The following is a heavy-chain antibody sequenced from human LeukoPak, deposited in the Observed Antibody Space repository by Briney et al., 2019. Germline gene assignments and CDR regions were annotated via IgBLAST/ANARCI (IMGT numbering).Heavy chain of an antibody. J-gene: IGHJ5*02. CDR3: ARGFRRQKNWFDP. D-gene: IGHD2/OR15-2a*01. CDR1: GGSFSGYY. Sequence: PSETLSLTCAVYGGSFSGYYWSWIRQPPGKGLEWIGEINHSGSTNYNPSLKSRVTISVDTSKNQFSLKLSSVTAADTAVYYCARGFRRQKNWFDPWGQGTLVTVSS. CDR2: INHSGST. V-gene: IGHV4-34*01.